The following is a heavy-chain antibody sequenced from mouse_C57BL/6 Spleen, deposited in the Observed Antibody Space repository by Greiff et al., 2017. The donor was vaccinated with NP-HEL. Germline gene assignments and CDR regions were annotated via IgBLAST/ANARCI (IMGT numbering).Heavy chain of an antibody. V-gene: IGHV1-82*01. CDR3: ARRKKSYGSYYYAMDY. Sequence: QVQLQQSGPELVKPGASVKISCKASGYAFSSSWMNWVKQRPGKGLEWIGRIYPGDGDTNYNGKFKGKATLTADKSSSTAYMQLSSLTSEDSAVYYCARRKKSYGSYYYAMDYWGQGTSVTVSS. CDR1: GYAFSSSW. D-gene: IGHD2-2*01. CDR2: IYPGDGDT. J-gene: IGHJ4*01.